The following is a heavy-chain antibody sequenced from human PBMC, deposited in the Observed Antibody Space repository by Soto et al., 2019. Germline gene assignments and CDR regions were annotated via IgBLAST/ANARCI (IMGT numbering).Heavy chain of an antibody. CDR3: ARRAAAGPEGLYYFDY. V-gene: IGHV4-4*02. CDR1: GGSISSSNW. Sequence: PSETLSLTCAVSGGSISSSNWWSWVRQPPGKGLEWIGEIYHSGSTNYNPSLKSRVTISVDKSKNQFSLKLSSVTAADTAVYYCARRAAAGPEGLYYFDYWGQGTLVTVSS. J-gene: IGHJ4*02. CDR2: IYHSGST. D-gene: IGHD6-13*01.